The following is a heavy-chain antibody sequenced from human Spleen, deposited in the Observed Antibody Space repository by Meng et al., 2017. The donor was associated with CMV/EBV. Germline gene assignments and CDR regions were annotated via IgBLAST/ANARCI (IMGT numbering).Heavy chain of an antibody. D-gene: IGHD4-23*01. Sequence: GGSLRLSCVVSGFTFSTYGMHWVRQAPGKGLEWVAFIRFDGSKQNYADSVKDRFTLSRDNSKNMMYLQMNSLRAEDTAVYYCATRPGPYGGRFENWGQGTLVTVSS. J-gene: IGHJ4*02. CDR3: ATRPGPYGGRFEN. CDR1: GFTFSTYG. CDR2: IRFDGSKQ. V-gene: IGHV3-30*02.